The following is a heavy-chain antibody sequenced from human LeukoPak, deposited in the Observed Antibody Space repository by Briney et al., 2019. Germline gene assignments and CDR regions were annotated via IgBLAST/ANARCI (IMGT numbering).Heavy chain of an antibody. CDR3: ARDIVVVVAAIGGLFDY. CDR2: ISAYNGNT. CDR1: GYTFTSYG. Sequence: GASVKVSCKASGYTFTSYGIGWVRQAPGQGLEWMGWISAYNGNTNYAQKLQGRVTMTTDTSTSTAYMELRSLRSDDTAVYYCARDIVVVVAAIGGLFDYWGQGTLVTVSS. J-gene: IGHJ4*02. D-gene: IGHD2-15*01. V-gene: IGHV1-18*01.